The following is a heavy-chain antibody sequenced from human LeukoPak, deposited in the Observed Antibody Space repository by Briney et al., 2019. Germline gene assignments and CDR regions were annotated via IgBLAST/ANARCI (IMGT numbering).Heavy chain of an antibody. J-gene: IGHJ4*02. CDR1: GYSISSGYY. Sequence: SETLSLTCTVSGYSISSGYYWGWIRQPPGKGLEWIGSIYHSESADYNPSLKSRVTISVDTTRNQFSLKLRSVTAADTAVYYCAVNLYSSGWYFDYWGQGTLVTVSS. D-gene: IGHD6-19*01. CDR3: AVNLYSSGWYFDY. V-gene: IGHV4-38-2*02. CDR2: IYHSESA.